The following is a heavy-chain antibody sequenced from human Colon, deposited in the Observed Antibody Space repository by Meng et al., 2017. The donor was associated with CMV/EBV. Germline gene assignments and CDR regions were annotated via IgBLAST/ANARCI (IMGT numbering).Heavy chain of an antibody. CDR1: GFIFSIFE. Sequence: GGSLRLSCSATGFIFSIFEMNWVRQAPGKGLVWVSSISSSGNTIHYADSVKGRFTISRDNAEDSLYLEMNSLRAEDTSVYYCALVVSTPTTTYPNWFNPWGQGTLVTVSS. J-gene: IGHJ5*01. V-gene: IGHV3-48*03. CDR2: ISSSGNTI. CDR3: ALVVSTPTTTYPNWFNP. D-gene: IGHD2/OR15-2a*01.